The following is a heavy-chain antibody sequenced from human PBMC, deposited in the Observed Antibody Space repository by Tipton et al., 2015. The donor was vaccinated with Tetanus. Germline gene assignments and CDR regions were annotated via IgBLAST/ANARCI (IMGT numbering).Heavy chain of an antibody. Sequence: SLRLSCAASGFTFSSYSMNWVRQAPGKGLEWVSGISWNSGSIGYADSVKGRFTISRDNAKNSLYLQMNSLRAEDTALYYCAKDNSHNWDSFDYWGQGTLVTVSS. CDR3: AKDNSHNWDSFDY. CDR2: ISWNSGSI. D-gene: IGHD1-20*01. V-gene: IGHV3-9*01. J-gene: IGHJ4*02. CDR1: GFTFSSYS.